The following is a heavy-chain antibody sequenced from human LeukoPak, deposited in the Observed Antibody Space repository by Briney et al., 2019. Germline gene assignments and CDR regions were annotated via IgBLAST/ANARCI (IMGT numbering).Heavy chain of an antibody. J-gene: IGHJ4*02. CDR3: ERSCGGFLDFDN. V-gene: IGHV3-23*01. Sequence: QPGGSLRLSCAASGFTFSRHAMNWVRQAPGKGLEWVSAISGGGDYTYYADSVKGRFAISRDNSQNTLYLQMNSLRAEDTAVYYCERSCGGFLDFDNWGQGTLVTVSS. CDR1: GFTFSRHA. CDR2: ISGGGDYT. D-gene: IGHD3-3*01.